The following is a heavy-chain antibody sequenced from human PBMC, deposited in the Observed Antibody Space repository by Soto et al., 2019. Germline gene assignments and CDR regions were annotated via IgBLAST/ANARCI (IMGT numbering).Heavy chain of an antibody. J-gene: IGHJ4*02. Sequence: VQLQESGPGLVKPSGTLSLTCAVSGGFISSSNWWSWVRQSPGKGLEWIGEIFHSGSTNYSPSLKSRVTKSVDKSKNHFSLNLYSVTAADTAVYYCARGSDHLPTYWGQGTLVTVSS. CDR1: GGFISSSNW. CDR2: IFHSGST. CDR3: ARGSDHLPTY. V-gene: IGHV4-4*02.